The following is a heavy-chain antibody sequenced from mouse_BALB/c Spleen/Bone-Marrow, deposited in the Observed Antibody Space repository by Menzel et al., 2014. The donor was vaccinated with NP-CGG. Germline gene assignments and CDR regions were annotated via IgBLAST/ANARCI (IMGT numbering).Heavy chain of an antibody. Sequence: QVQLQQPGTELVMPGASVKMSCKASGYAFTDCWIHWVKQRPGQGLEWIGAIDTSDSYTNYNQKFKGKATLTVDKSSSTAYIHLSSLTSEDSAVYYCARGGDDFSLDYWGQGTSVTVSS. CDR3: ARGGDDFSLDY. J-gene: IGHJ4*01. D-gene: IGHD2-4*01. CDR2: IDTSDSYT. CDR1: GYAFTDCW. V-gene: IGHV1-69*01.